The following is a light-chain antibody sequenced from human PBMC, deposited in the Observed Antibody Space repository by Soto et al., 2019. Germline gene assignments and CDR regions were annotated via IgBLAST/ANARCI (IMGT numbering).Light chain of an antibody. CDR1: QSISSY. J-gene: IGKJ4*01. CDR3: EHPYTTAGT. CDR2: AAS. Sequence: GGVDIITRRASQSISSYLNWYQKKPGKDPKLLIYAASSLQSGVPSRFIGSGPGTDYDLSLRCLQSDEIAIYIYEHPYTTAGTVAGGTKVDIK. V-gene: IGKV1-39*01.